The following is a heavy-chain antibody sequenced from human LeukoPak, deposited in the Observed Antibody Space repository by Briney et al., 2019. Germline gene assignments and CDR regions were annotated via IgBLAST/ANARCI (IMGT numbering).Heavy chain of an antibody. D-gene: IGHD4-17*01. V-gene: IGHV4-30-4*01. CDR2: IYYSGST. CDR3: ASPTGDAFDI. CDR1: GGSISSYY. J-gene: IGHJ3*02. Sequence: KSSETLSLTCTVSGGSISSYYWSWIRQPPGKGLEWIGCIYYSGSTYYDPSLKSRVTISVDTSKNQFSLKLISVTAADTAVYYCASPTGDAFDIWGQGTMVTVSS.